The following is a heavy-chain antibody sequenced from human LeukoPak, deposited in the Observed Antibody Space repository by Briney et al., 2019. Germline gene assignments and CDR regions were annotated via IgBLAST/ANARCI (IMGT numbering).Heavy chain of an antibody. J-gene: IGHJ6*04. D-gene: IGHD3-10*02. V-gene: IGHV3-48*03. Sequence: PGGSLRLSCAASGFTFSSYEMNWVRQAPGKGLEWVSYINSSGSTIYYPDSVKGRFTISRPNAKHSLYLKMNGMGAEDTAVYYCAELGITKIGGFWGKGTTVTISS. CDR3: AELGITKIGGF. CDR1: GFTFSSYE. CDR2: INSSGSTI.